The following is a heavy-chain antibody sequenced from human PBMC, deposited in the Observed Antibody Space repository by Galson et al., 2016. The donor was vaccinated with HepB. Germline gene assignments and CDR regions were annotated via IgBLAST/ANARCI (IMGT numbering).Heavy chain of an antibody. Sequence: SLRLSCAASGFTFSNYWMNWVRQTPGKGLEWVPNVSPNGGEEYYVDSVKGRFTISRDNAGTSLFLQMDSLRVDDTAVYYCAATTVGSGGTRRFDHWGHGILVTVSS. CDR3: AATTVGSGGTRRFDH. D-gene: IGHD4-11*01. CDR2: VSPNGGEE. J-gene: IGHJ4*01. CDR1: GFTFSNYW. V-gene: IGHV3-7*02.